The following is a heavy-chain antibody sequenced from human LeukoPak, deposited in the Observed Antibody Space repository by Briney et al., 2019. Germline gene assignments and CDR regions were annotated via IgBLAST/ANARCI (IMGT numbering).Heavy chain of an antibody. D-gene: IGHD5-12*01. CDR3: ARGILNSGYDFDDAFDI. CDR2: ISSSSSYI. V-gene: IGHV3-21*01. J-gene: IGHJ3*02. CDR1: GFTFSSYS. Sequence: KPGGSPRLSCAASGFTFSSYSMNWVRQAPGKGLEWVSSISSSSSYIYYADSVKGRFTISRDNAKNSLYLQMNSLRAEDTAVYYCARGILNSGYDFDDAFDIWGQGTMVTVSS.